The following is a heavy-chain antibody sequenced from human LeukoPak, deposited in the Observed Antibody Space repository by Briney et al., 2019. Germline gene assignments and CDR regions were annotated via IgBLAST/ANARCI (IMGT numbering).Heavy chain of an antibody. CDR1: GYTFTSYD. V-gene: IGHV1-8*01. Sequence: GASVKVSCKASGYTFTSYDINWVRQATGQGLEWMGWMNPNSGNTGYAQKFQGRVTMTRNTSISTAYMELSSLRSEDTAVYYCARDSIAAAGYFDYWGQGTLVTVSS. J-gene: IGHJ4*02. CDR3: ARDSIAAAGYFDY. CDR2: MNPNSGNT. D-gene: IGHD6-13*01.